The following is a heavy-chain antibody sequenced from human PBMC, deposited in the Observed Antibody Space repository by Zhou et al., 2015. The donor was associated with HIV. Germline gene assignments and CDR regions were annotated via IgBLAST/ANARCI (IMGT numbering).Heavy chain of an antibody. CDR1: GGTFSSYA. Sequence: QVQLVQSGAEVKKPGSSVKVSCKASGGTFSSYAISWVRQAPGQGLEWMGGINPNSGGTNFAQKFYGRVTMTRDTSINTAYMELSSLRSDDTAVYFCARDPLSSPWGQGTLVTVSS. CDR2: INPNSGGT. CDR3: ARDPLSSP. V-gene: IGHV1-2*02. J-gene: IGHJ4*02.